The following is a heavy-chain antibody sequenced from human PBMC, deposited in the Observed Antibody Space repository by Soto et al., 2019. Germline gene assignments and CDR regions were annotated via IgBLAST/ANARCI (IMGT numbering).Heavy chain of an antibody. V-gene: IGHV4-34*01. CDR1: GGSFSGYY. J-gene: IGHJ3*02. CDR2: INHSGST. Sequence: PSLTCAVYGGSFSGYYWSWIRQPPGKGLEWTGEINHSGSTNYNPSLKSRVTISVDTSKNQFSLKLSSVTAADTAVYYCARGRDPGQEDIVVVVAATEAFDIWGQGTMVTVSS. D-gene: IGHD2-15*01. CDR3: ARGRDPGQEDIVVVVAATEAFDI.